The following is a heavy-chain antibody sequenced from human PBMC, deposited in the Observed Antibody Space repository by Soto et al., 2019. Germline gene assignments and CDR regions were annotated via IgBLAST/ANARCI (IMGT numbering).Heavy chain of an antibody. V-gene: IGHV3-23*01. Sequence: GGSLRLSCASSGFTFTTYAMSWVRQAPGRGLEWVSAISGSGGRTYYADSVKGRFTISRDNSKNTFFLQMNSLRAEDTAVYYCAKESRYCSGGSCYSDAFDIWGQGTMVTVSS. D-gene: IGHD2-15*01. CDR3: AKESRYCSGGSCYSDAFDI. CDR2: ISGSGGRT. J-gene: IGHJ3*02. CDR1: GFTFTTYA.